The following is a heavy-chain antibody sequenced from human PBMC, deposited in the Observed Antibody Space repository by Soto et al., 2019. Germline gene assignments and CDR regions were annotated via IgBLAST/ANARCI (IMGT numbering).Heavy chain of an antibody. J-gene: IGHJ4*02. CDR1: GFTFSSYA. Sequence: GGSLRLSCVASGFTFSSYAMSWVRQAPGKGLEWVSGISASGRDTYYADSVKDRFTISRDSFKNTLYLQMNSLRAEDTGTYYCAKGKTSGWCYFDYWGQGALVTVSS. CDR2: ISASGRDT. V-gene: IGHV3-23*01. D-gene: IGHD6-19*01. CDR3: AKGKTSGWCYFDY.